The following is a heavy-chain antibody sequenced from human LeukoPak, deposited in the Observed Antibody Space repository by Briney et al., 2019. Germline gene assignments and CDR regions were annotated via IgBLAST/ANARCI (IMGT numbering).Heavy chain of an antibody. J-gene: IGHJ5*02. CDR3: AREVVRGLSWFDP. V-gene: IGHV4-61*02. CDR1: GGSISSGSYY. Sequence: SETLSLTCTVSGGSISSGSYYWSWIRQPAGKGLEWIGRIYTSGSTNYNPSLKSRVTISVDTSKNQFSLKLRSVTAADTAVYYCAREVVRGLSWFDPWGQGTLVTVSS. D-gene: IGHD3-10*01. CDR2: IYTSGST.